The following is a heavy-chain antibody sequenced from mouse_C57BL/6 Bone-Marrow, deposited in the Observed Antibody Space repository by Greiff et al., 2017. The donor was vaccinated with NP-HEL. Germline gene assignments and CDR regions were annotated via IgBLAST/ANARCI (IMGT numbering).Heavy chain of an antibody. V-gene: IGHV10-1*01. D-gene: IGHD4-1*01. CDR3: VRVTGRYAMDY. CDR2: IRSKSNNYAT. J-gene: IGHJ4*01. CDR1: GFSFNTYA. Sequence: EAGGGLVQPKGSLKLSCAASGFSFNTYAMNWVRQAPGKGLEWVARIRSKSNNYATYYADSVKDRFTISRDDSESMLYLQMNNLKTEDTAMYYCVRVTGRYAMDYWGQGTSVTVSS.